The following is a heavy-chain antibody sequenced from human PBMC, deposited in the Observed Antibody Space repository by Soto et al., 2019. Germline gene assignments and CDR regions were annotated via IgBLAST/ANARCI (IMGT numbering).Heavy chain of an antibody. V-gene: IGHV1-69*13. J-gene: IGHJ6*02. CDR1: GGTFSSYA. Sequence: SVKVSCKASGGTFSSYAISWVRQAPGQGLEWMGGIIPIFGTANYAQKFQGRVTITADESTSTAYMELSSLRSEDTAVYYCASEGIVVVVATTYGMDVWGQGTTVTVSS. D-gene: IGHD2-15*01. CDR2: IIPIFGTA. CDR3: ASEGIVVVVATTYGMDV.